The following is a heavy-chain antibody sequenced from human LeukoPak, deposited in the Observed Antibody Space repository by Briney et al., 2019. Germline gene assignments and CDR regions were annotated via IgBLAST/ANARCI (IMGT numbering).Heavy chain of an antibody. CDR2: ISGGAGST. D-gene: IGHD3-3*01. CDR1: GFTFSSYA. J-gene: IGHJ4*02. Sequence: PGGSLRLSCAASGFTFSSYAMSWVRQAPGKGLRWVSTISGGAGSTYYADSVKGRFTISRDNSKNTLYLQMNSLRAEDTALYYCASGMAIFGAPLDYWGQGTLVTVSS. V-gene: IGHV3-23*01. CDR3: ASGMAIFGAPLDY.